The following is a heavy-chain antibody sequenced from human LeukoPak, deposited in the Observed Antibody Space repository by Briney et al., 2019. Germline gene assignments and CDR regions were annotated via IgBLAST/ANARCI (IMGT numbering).Heavy chain of an antibody. CDR3: ASPRSSTMRAPLDY. J-gene: IGHJ4*02. CDR2: IIPILGIA. Sequence: SVKVSCKASGYTFTSYAISWVRQAPGQGLEWMGRIIPILGIANYAQKFQGRVTITADKSTSTAYMELSSLRSEDTAVYYCASPRSSTMRAPLDYWGQGALVTVSS. CDR1: GYTFTSYA. V-gene: IGHV1-69*04. D-gene: IGHD2-2*01.